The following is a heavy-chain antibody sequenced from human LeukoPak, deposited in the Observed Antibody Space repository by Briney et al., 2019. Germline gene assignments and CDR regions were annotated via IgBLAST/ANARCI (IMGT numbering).Heavy chain of an antibody. V-gene: IGHV3-7*01. J-gene: IGHJ4*02. CDR1: GFTFRSNW. CDR2: IKQDGSEK. D-gene: IGHD3-10*01. Sequence: GGSLRLSCGASGFTFRSNWMRWVRQAPGKGLEWVANIKQDGSEKYYVDSVEGRFTISRDNAQSSLYLQMNSLRAEDTAVYCCARDPYGSGGYYDYWGQGTLVTVSS. CDR3: ARDPYGSGGYYDY.